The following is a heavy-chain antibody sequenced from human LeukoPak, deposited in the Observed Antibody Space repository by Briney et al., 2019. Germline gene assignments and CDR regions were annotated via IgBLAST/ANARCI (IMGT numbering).Heavy chain of an antibody. CDR1: GCIDVRSY. D-gene: IGHD3-9*01. CDR2: TCNNGKT. Sequence: GWSLRLSCPAYGCIDVRSYMSWVRQAPGRGLDGVSVTCNNGKTEYADSVRGRFTIPRDNSKNTLYVQMTSLRREDSVVYFCARDEYDHLNGIYYFAMDVWGQGTTVIVSS. V-gene: IGHV3-53*05. CDR3: ARDEYDHLNGIYYFAMDV. J-gene: IGHJ6*02.